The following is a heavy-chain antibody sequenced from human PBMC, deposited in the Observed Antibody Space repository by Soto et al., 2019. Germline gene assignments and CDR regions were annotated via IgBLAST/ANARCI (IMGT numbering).Heavy chain of an antibody. CDR3: ARVKMATITTPYYYYDMDV. V-gene: IGHV1-18*01. Sequence: QVQLVQSGAEVKKPGASVKVSCKASGYTFTSYGISWVRQAPGQGLEWMGWISAYNGNTNYAQKLQGRVTMTTDTSTSTAYMELRSLRSDDTAVYYCARVKMATITTPYYYYDMDVWGQGTTVTVSS. D-gene: IGHD5-12*01. CDR1: GYTFTSYG. CDR2: ISAYNGNT. J-gene: IGHJ6*02.